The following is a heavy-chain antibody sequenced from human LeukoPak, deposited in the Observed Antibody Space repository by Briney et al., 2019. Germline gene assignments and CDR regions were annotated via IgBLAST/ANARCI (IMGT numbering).Heavy chain of an antibody. CDR2: ISGSGGST. Sequence: GGSPRLSCAASGFTFSSYAMSWVRQAPGKGLEWVSAISGSGGSTYYADSVKGRFTISRDNSKNTLYLQMNSLRAEDTAVYYCAKVGQYDYVWGSYDYWGQGTLVTVSS. J-gene: IGHJ4*02. CDR1: GFTFSSYA. D-gene: IGHD3-16*01. V-gene: IGHV3-23*01. CDR3: AKVGQYDYVWGSYDY.